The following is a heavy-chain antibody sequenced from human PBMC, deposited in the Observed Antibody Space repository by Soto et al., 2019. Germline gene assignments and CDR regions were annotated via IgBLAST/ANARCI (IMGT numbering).Heavy chain of an antibody. CDR3: AHAGDYDLLTFDH. V-gene: IGHV2-5*02. J-gene: IGHJ4*02. D-gene: IGHD4-17*01. CDR2: IYWDDDK. CDR1: GFSLSTYHMG. Sequence: QITLKESGPTLVRPAQTLTLTCDFSGFSLSTYHMGVAWNRQPPGKALEWLALIYWDDDKRYSPSLKDRLAISKGTSSNQVVLTITNMDPGDTATYFCAHAGDYDLLTFDHWGPGTLVTVSS.